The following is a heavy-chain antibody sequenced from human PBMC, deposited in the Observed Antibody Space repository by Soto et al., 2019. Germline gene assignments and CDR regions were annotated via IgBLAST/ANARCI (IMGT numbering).Heavy chain of an antibody. Sequence: QVQLVQSGAEVKKPGASVKVSCKASGYTFTSYAMHWVRQAPGQRLEWMGWINAGNGNTKYSQKFQGRVTITRDTSASKAYMELSSLRSEDTAVYYCAAGMITFGGVIAFYFDYWGQGTLVTVSS. CDR2: INAGNGNT. D-gene: IGHD3-16*02. CDR3: AAGMITFGGVIAFYFDY. CDR1: GYTFTSYA. V-gene: IGHV1-3*01. J-gene: IGHJ4*02.